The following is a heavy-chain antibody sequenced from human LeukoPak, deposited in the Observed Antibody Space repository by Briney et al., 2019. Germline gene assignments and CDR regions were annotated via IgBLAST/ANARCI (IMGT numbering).Heavy chain of an antibody. D-gene: IGHD3-16*01. CDR2: ISPYNDNT. CDR1: GCTFTSYG. Sequence: VASVKVSCKTSGCTFTSYGISWVRQAPGQGLEWMGWISPYNDNTDYAQKLQGRVTMTTDTSTSTTYMELRSLGSDDTAVYYCARELLEGERPFDYWGQGTLVTVSS. CDR3: ARELLEGERPFDY. V-gene: IGHV1-18*01. J-gene: IGHJ4*02.